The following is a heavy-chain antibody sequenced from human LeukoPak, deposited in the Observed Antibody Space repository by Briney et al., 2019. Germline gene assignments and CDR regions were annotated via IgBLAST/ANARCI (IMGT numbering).Heavy chain of an antibody. D-gene: IGHD6-6*01. CDR3: ARDRWSSSSSEGALDI. CDR2: ISAYNGNK. J-gene: IGHJ3*02. CDR1: GYTFTSYG. Sequence: ASVKVSCKASGYTFTSYGISWVRQAPGQGLDWMGWISAYNGNKVYAQELQGRVTMTTDTSTSTAYMELRSLRSDDTAVYYCARDRWSSSSSEGALDIWGQGTMVTASS. V-gene: IGHV1-18*01.